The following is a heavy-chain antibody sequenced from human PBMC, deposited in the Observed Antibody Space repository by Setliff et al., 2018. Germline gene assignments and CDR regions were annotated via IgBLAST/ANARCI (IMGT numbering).Heavy chain of an antibody. Sequence: ASVKVSCKASGYTFTSYAMHWVRQAPGQRLEWMGWMNPNSGNTGYAQKFQGRVTMTRDTSTSTVYMELSSLRSEDTAVYYCAREASETVVPYYVDYWGQGTLVTVSS. CDR3: AREASETVVPYYVDY. J-gene: IGHJ4*02. CDR1: GYTFTSYA. CDR2: MNPNSGNT. D-gene: IGHD2-15*01. V-gene: IGHV1-3*01.